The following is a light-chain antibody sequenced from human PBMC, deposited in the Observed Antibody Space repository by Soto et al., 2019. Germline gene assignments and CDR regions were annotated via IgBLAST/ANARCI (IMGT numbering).Light chain of an antibody. Sequence: EIVLTQSPGTLSLSPGERATLSCRASQSFSSSYLAWYQQKPGHAPRLLIYGASSRATAIPDRFSGSGSGTDFTLTISSLEPEDFAVYYCQHYGSALFTFGPGTKVDVK. CDR1: QSFSSSY. CDR3: QHYGSALFT. V-gene: IGKV3-20*01. CDR2: GAS. J-gene: IGKJ3*01.